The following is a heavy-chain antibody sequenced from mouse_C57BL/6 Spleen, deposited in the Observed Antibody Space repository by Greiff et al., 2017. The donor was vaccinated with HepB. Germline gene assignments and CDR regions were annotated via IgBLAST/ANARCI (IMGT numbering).Heavy chain of an antibody. D-gene: IGHD1-2*01. CDR3: ARRSRYGFYAMDY. Sequence: QVQLQQPGAELVMPGASVKLSCKASGYTFTSYWMHWVKQRPGQGLEWIGEIDPSDSYTNYSQKFKGKSTLTVDKSSSTAYMQLSSLTSEDSAVYYCARRSRYGFYAMDYWGQGTSVTVSS. CDR2: IDPSDSYT. J-gene: IGHJ4*01. V-gene: IGHV1-69*01. CDR1: GYTFTSYW.